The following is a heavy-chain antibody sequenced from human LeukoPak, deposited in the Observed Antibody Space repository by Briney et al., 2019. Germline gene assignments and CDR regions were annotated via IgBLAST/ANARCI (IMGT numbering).Heavy chain of an antibody. Sequence: SETLSLTCTVSGGSIRSGSYYWSWIRQPAGKGLEWIGRICTSGSTNYNPSLKSRVTISVDTSKNQFSLKLSSVTAADTAVYYCARMGSYCSGGNCYSWYYFDYWGQGTLVTVSS. D-gene: IGHD2-15*01. CDR3: ARMGSYCSGGNCYSWYYFDY. CDR2: ICTSGST. CDR1: GGSIRSGSYY. J-gene: IGHJ4*02. V-gene: IGHV4-61*02.